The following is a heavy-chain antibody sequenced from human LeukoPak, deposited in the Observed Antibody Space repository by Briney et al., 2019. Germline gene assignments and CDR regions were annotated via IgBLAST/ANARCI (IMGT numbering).Heavy chain of an antibody. Sequence: SETLSLTCAVYGGSFSGYYWSWIRQPPGKGLEWIGEINHSGSTNYNPSLKSRVTISVDTSKNQFSLKLSSVTAADTAVYYCARSNQLLSRAYYYYGMDVWSQGTTVTVSS. CDR3: ARSNQLLSRAYYYYGMDV. V-gene: IGHV4-34*01. CDR1: GGSFSGYY. J-gene: IGHJ6*02. CDR2: INHSGST. D-gene: IGHD2-2*01.